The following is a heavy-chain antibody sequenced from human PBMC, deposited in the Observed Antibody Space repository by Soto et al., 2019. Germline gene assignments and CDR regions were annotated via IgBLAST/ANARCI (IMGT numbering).Heavy chain of an antibody. CDR1: GFTLSDYY. D-gene: IGHD3-22*01. J-gene: IGHJ5*02. CDR3: ATKGGGYYFQFDP. V-gene: IGHV3-11*01. Sequence: GGSLRLSCAASGFTLSDYYMSWIRQAPGKGLEWVSYISSGGTTIYYADSVKGRFTISRDDAKNSLFLQMNSLRPEDTAVYFCATKGGGYYFQFDPWGQGTLVTVSS. CDR2: ISSGGTTI.